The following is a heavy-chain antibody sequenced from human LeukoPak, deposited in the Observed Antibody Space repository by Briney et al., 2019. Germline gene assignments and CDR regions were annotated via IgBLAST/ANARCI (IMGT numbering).Heavy chain of an antibody. D-gene: IGHD7-27*01. V-gene: IGHV4-59*01. CDR3: ARAVSGDWFDP. Sequence: PSETLSLTCSVSGGSINNYFWNWLRQPPGRGLEWIGHVYYTGSTRYNPSLKSRGFISVDTSMNQFSLKLSSITAADTAVYYCARAVSGDWFDPWGQGTLVSVSS. CDR1: GGSINNYF. CDR2: VYYTGST. J-gene: IGHJ5*02.